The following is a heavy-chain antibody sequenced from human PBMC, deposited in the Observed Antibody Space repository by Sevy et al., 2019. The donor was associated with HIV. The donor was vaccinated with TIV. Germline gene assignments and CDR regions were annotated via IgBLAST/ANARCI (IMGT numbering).Heavy chain of an antibody. CDR2: IIPIFGTA. D-gene: IGHD6-13*01. V-gene: IGHV1-69*13. Sequence: ASVKVSCKSSGGTFSSYAISWVRQAPGQGLEWMGGIIPIFGTANYAQKFQGRVTITADESTSTAYMELSSLRSEDTAVYYCARDSIWAAAGRYYYGMDVWGQGTTVTVSS. CDR1: GGTFSSYA. J-gene: IGHJ6*02. CDR3: ARDSIWAAAGRYYYGMDV.